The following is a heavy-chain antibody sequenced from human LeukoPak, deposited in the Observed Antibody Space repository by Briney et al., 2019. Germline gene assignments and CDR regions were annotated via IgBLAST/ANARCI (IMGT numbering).Heavy chain of an antibody. CDR1: GGSISSGGYY. Sequence: SETLSLTCTVSGGSISSGGYYWSWIRQHPGKGLEWIGYIYYSGSTYYNPSLKSRVTISVDTSKNQFSLKLSSVTAADTAVYYCARGEKISNYFDYWGQGTLVTVSS. CDR2: IYYSGST. V-gene: IGHV4-31*03. J-gene: IGHJ4*02. D-gene: IGHD1-26*01. CDR3: ARGEKISNYFDY.